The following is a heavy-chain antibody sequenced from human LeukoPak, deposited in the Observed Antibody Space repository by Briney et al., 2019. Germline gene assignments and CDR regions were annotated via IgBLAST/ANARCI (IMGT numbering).Heavy chain of an antibody. CDR2: ISSSGSTI. CDR3: AQSRYSSPIDY. Sequence: GGSLRLSCAASGFTFSSYEMNWVRQAPGKGLEWVSYISSSGSTIYYADSVKGRFTISRDNAKNSLYLQMNSLRAEDTAVYYCAQSRYSSPIDYWGQGTLVTVSS. D-gene: IGHD6-13*01. J-gene: IGHJ4*02. CDR1: GFTFSSYE. V-gene: IGHV3-48*03.